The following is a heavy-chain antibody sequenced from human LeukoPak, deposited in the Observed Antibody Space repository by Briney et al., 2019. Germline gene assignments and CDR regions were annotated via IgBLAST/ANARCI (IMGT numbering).Heavy chain of an antibody. CDR2: IHYSGSA. V-gene: IGHV4-61*01. J-gene: IGHJ4*02. CDR1: GGSVSSGSYY. Sequence: PEARSLTCTVSGGSVSSGSYYWSWIRQPPGRGLEWIAYIHYSGSAAYNPSLKSRVTISRDMSTNQFSLKMTSVTAADTAVYFCARDMGAPDYGSYSVDYWGQGTLVTVSS. CDR3: ARDMGAPDYGSYSVDY. D-gene: IGHD4-23*01.